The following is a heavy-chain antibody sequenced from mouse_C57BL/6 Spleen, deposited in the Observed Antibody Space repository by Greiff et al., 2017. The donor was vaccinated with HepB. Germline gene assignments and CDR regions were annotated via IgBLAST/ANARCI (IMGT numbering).Heavy chain of an antibody. D-gene: IGHD2-1*01. Sequence: VMLMESGAELAQPGASVKLSCKASGFTFTSYWMHWVKQRPGQGLEWIGYINPSSGYTKYNQKFKDKDTLTADKSSSTAYMQLSSLTYEDSAVYYSASCFYCDPGYWGQGTTRTVSS. CDR2: INPSSGYT. CDR3: ASCFYCDPGY. V-gene: IGHV1-7*01. J-gene: IGHJ2*01. CDR1: GFTFTSYW.